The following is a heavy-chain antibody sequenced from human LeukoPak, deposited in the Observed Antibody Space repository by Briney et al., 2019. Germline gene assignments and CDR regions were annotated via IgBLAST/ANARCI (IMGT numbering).Heavy chain of an antibody. CDR1: GFTVSSNY. CDR2: IYSGGDT. V-gene: IGHV3-66*01. J-gene: IGHJ4*02. D-gene: IGHD6-19*01. CDR3: ARDRPYTGGWRGFDY. Sequence: GGSLRLSCAASGFTVSSNYMSWVRQAPGKGLEWVSLIYSGGDTYYGDSVKGRFTISRDNARTTLYLQMNSLRAEDTAVYYCARDRPYTGGWRGFDYWGQGTLVTVSS.